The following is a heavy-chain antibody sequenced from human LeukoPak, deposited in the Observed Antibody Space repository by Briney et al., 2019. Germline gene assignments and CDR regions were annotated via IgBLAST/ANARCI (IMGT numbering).Heavy chain of an antibody. D-gene: IGHD5-24*01. Sequence: GGSLRLSCAASGFTFSDYYMSWIRQAPGKGLEWVSYISSSGSTIYYADSVKGRFTISRDNAKNSLYLQMNSLRAEDTALYYCARDPGDGYNFRLDYWGQGTLVTVSS. V-gene: IGHV3-11*01. CDR2: ISSSGSTI. CDR1: GFTFSDYY. CDR3: ARDPGDGYNFRLDY. J-gene: IGHJ4*02.